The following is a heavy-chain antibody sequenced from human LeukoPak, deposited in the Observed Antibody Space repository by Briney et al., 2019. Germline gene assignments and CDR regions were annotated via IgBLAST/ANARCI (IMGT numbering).Heavy chain of an antibody. CDR1: GLTFSSYA. V-gene: IGHV3-23*01. Sequence: GGSLRLSCAASGLTFSSYAMSWVRQAPGKGLEWVSAISGSGGSTYYADSVKGRFTISRDNSKNTLYLQMNSLRAEDTAVYYCAKGIVLMVYATLDYWGQGTLVTVSS. CDR2: ISGSGGST. CDR3: AKGIVLMVYATLDY. J-gene: IGHJ4*02. D-gene: IGHD2-8*01.